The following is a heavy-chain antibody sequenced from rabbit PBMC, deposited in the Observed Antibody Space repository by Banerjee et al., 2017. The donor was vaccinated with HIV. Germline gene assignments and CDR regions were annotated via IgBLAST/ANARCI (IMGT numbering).Heavy chain of an antibody. V-gene: IGHV1S45*01. Sequence: QEQLEESGGGLVKPEGSLTLTCTASGFSFSSSYYMCWVRQAPGKGLEWIACIGAGSSRSTYYASWAQGRFTISKPSSTTVTLQMPSLPAADTAPYFCARAYGSVNLYYNLWGPGTLVTVS. CDR2: IGAGSSRST. D-gene: IGHD5-1*01. J-gene: IGHJ4*01. CDR1: GFSFSSSYY. CDR3: ARAYGSVNLYYNL.